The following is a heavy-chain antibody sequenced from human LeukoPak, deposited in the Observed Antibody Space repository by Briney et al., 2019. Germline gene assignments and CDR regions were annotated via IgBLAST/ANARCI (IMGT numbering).Heavy chain of an antibody. V-gene: IGHV3-23*01. CDR1: GFTFSSFG. CDR2: SGGSGGAT. Sequence: GGSLRLSCAASGFTFSSFGMSWVRQSPETGLEWVSVSGGSGGATHYAESVKGRFTISRDNPKNTLYLEMSHLRADDTAVYYCAKGKDFNGYYVDSWGQGTLVTVSS. D-gene: IGHD3-3*01. J-gene: IGHJ4*02. CDR3: AKGKDFNGYYVDS.